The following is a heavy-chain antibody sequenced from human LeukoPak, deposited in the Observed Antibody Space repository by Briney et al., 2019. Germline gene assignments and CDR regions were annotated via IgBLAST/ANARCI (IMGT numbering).Heavy chain of an antibody. V-gene: IGHV3-48*01. D-gene: IGHD4-17*01. CDR3: ASNTYGDYVGWFDP. CDR2: ISSSTTTI. Sequence: GGSLRLSCAASGFSFSSYSMNWVRQAPGKGLEWVSYISSSTTTIYYADSVKGRFTISRDNAKNSLYLQMNSLRAEDTAVYYCASNTYGDYVGWFDPWGQGTLVTVSS. CDR1: GFSFSSYS. J-gene: IGHJ5*02.